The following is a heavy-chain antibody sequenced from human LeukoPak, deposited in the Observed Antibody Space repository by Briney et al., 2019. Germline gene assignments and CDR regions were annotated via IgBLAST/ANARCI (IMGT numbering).Heavy chain of an antibody. V-gene: IGHV1-18*01. CDR3: ARGDSSWYHYFDY. Sequence: GASVKVSCKASGYTFSNFGLSWVRQAPGQGLEWLGWINPYKGNTNYAQKFQGRVTVTTDKSTTTAYMELRSLRSDDTAVYYCARGDSSWYHYFDYWGQGTLVTVSS. D-gene: IGHD6-13*01. CDR1: GYTFSNFG. J-gene: IGHJ4*02. CDR2: INPYKGNT.